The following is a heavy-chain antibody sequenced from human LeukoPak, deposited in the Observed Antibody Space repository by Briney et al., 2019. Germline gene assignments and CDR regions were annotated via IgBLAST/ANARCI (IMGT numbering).Heavy chain of an antibody. CDR2: IYPDDLEN. CDR1: GYSFTTYC. Sequence: GASLKISCETAGYSFTTYCIGWVRQRPRSGLEWVWAIYPDDLENRDSPSSQAQVAISADRSIRPGYLKWSSLNASDTGMYYCARLRGASGTVNWFEPWG. V-gene: IGHV5-51*01. J-gene: IGHJ5*02. CDR3: ARLRGASGTVNWFEP. D-gene: IGHD3-10*01.